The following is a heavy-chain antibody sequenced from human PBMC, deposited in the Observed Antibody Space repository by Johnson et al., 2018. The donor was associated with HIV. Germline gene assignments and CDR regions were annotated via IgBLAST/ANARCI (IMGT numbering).Heavy chain of an antibody. CDR3: ARVRSALRLAFDI. J-gene: IGHJ3*02. CDR2: IMQDGSEK. Sequence: VQLVESGGGLVQPGGSLRLSCAASGFTFSSYWMSWVRQAPGKGLEWVANIMQDGSEKYYADSVKGRFTISRNNVRNSLYLQMSSLRAADTAVYYCARVRSALRLAFDIWGQGTMVTVSS. CDR1: GFTFSSYW. D-gene: IGHD3-10*01. V-gene: IGHV3-7*01.